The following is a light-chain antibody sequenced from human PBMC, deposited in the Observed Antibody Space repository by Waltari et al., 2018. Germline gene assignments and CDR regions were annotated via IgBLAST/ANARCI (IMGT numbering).Light chain of an antibody. CDR3: SSYTSSSTYV. V-gene: IGLV2-14*01. CDR1: SSDVGGYNY. J-gene: IGLJ1*01. CDR2: DFS. Sequence: HSVLTQPASVSGSPGQSITISCTGTSSDVGGYNYVSWYQQYPSKAPHPIIYDFSKWPSGVSLRFSGSKSGDTASLTISGLQAEDEADYYCSSYTSSSTYVFGTGTKVTVL.